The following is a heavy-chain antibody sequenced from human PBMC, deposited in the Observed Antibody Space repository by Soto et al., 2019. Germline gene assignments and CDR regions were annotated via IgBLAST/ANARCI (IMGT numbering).Heavy chain of an antibody. CDR1: GYRFTSYW. J-gene: IGHJ6*02. CDR3: ARQGSDSSGYGLGDV. CDR2: IYPGDSDT. Sequence: GESLKISCKGSGYRFTSYWIGWVRQMPGKGLEWMGIIYPGDSDTRYSPSFQGQVTISAEKSISTAYLQWRSLKASDTAMYYCARQGSDSSGYGLGDVWGQGATVTVYS. V-gene: IGHV5-51*01. D-gene: IGHD3-22*01.